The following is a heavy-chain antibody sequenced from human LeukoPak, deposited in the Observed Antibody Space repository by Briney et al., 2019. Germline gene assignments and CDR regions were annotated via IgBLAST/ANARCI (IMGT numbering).Heavy chain of an antibody. V-gene: IGHV3-48*01. D-gene: IGHD6-13*01. J-gene: IGHJ4*02. Sequence: GGSLRLSCAVSGFTFSSYFMNWVRQAPGKGLEWVSSISPNSRTIYYADSVKGRFTISRDNAKNSLYLQMNSLRAEDTAFYYCARDSSVAAGHDYWGQGTLVTVSS. CDR1: GFTFSSYF. CDR3: ARDSSVAAGHDY. CDR2: ISPNSRTI.